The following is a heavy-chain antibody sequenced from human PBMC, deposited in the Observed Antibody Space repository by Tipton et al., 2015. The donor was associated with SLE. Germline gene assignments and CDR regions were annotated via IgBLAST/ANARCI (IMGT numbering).Heavy chain of an antibody. CDR1: GFTFSSYW. CDR2: INSDGSST. Sequence: SLRLSCAASGFTFSSYWMHWVRQAPGKGLVWVSRINSDGSSTSYADSVKGRFTVSRDNAKNTVYLQMNSLRVDDTAVYFCARDLAYYYYMDVWGKGTTVAVSS. J-gene: IGHJ6*03. V-gene: IGHV3-74*01. CDR3: ARDLAYYYYMDV.